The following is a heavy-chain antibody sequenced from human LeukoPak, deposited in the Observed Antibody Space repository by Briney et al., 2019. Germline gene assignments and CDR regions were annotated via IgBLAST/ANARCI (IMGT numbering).Heavy chain of an antibody. CDR3: ARSDGSSSWDHDY. D-gene: IGHD6-6*01. V-gene: IGHV4-39*01. CDR2: IYYSGST. CDR1: GCSISSSSYY. J-gene: IGHJ4*02. Sequence: SETLSLTCTVSGCSISSSSYYWGWLRQPPGKGRVGSGSIYYSGSTYYNPSLKSRVTISVDTPKNQFSLKPGSVTATDTAVYYCARSDGSSSWDHDYWGQRTLVTVSS.